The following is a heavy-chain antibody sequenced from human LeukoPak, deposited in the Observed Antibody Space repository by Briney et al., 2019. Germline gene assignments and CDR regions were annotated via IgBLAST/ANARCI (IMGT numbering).Heavy chain of an antibody. D-gene: IGHD6-19*01. V-gene: IGHV4-59*08. CDR2: IFYSGST. Sequence: SETLSLTCTVSGGSINSYYWSWIRQPPGKGLEWIGYIFYSGSTNYNPSLKSRVTISVDTSKNQLSLRLSSVTAADTAVYYCARHRDYGSGWYGFDYWGQGTLVTVSS. CDR3: ARHRDYGSGWYGFDY. J-gene: IGHJ4*02. CDR1: GGSINSYY.